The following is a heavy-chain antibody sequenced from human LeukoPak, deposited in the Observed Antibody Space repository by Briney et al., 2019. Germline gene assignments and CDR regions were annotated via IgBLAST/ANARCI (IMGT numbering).Heavy chain of an antibody. V-gene: IGHV3-74*01. J-gene: IGHJ4*02. Sequence: PGGSLRLSCAPSGLTFFSYWMRRVRPAPGKRLGWVSRSNSDGSSTTYADSVKARFTISRDNAKNTLYLQMNSLRAEDTAVYYCARDRGFTFDYWGQGTLVTVSS. CDR3: ARDRGFTFDY. CDR2: SNSDGSST. CDR1: GLTFFSYW. D-gene: IGHD3-10*01.